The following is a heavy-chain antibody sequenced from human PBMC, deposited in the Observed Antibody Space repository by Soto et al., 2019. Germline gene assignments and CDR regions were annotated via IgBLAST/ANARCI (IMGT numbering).Heavy chain of an antibody. CDR1: GFTFSSYA. V-gene: IGHV3-23*01. D-gene: IGHD6-6*01. J-gene: IGHJ6*02. CDR3: AKDDPYSSSSDYYYGMDV. CDR2: ISGSGGST. Sequence: GGSLRLSCAASGFTFSSYAMSWVRQAPGKGLEWVSAISGSGGSTYYADSVKGRFTISRDNSKNTLYLQMNSLRAEDTAVYYCAKDDPYSSSSDYYYGMDVWGQGTTVTVYS.